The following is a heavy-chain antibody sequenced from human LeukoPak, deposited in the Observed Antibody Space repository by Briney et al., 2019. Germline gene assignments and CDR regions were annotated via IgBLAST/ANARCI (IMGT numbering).Heavy chain of an antibody. V-gene: IGHV4-59*01. D-gene: IGHD3-3*01. Sequence: PSETLSLTCIVSGGSISSYYWSWIRQPPGKGLEWIGYIYYSGSTNYNPSLKSRVTISVDTSKNQFSLKLSSVTAADTAVYYCARYGYDFWSGYYPSNWFDPWGQGTLVTVSS. J-gene: IGHJ5*02. CDR1: GGSISSYY. CDR3: ARYGYDFWSGYYPSNWFDP. CDR2: IYYSGST.